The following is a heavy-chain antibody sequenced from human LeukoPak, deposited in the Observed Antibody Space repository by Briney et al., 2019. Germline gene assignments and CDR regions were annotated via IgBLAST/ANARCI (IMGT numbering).Heavy chain of an antibody. J-gene: IGHJ6*02. CDR3: ARDTPAATPGYYGMDV. Sequence: SETLSLTCTVSGGSISSGDSYWSWIRQHPEKGLEWIGYIYHSGITYYSPSLKSRVTISVDTSKNQFSLKLSSVTAADTAVYYCARDTPAATPGYYGMDVWGQGTTVTVSS. CDR2: IYHSGIT. V-gene: IGHV4-31*03. CDR1: GGSISSGDSY. D-gene: IGHD6-13*01.